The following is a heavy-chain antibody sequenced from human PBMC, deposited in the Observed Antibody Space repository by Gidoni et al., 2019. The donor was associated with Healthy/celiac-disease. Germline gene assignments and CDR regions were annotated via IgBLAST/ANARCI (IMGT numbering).Heavy chain of an antibody. D-gene: IGHD2-15*01. CDR3: ARSSGGKLDNYYYYGMDV. V-gene: IGHV4-34*01. CDR1: GGSFSVYY. J-gene: IGHJ6*02. Sequence: VQLQQWGAELLEPSETLSLTCACYGGSFSVYYWIWLRRPPRKGLEWIGEINHSGSTNYNPSLPSRVTISVDTSKTQFSLKLSSVTAADTAVYYCARSSGGKLDNYYYYGMDVWGQGTTVTVSS. CDR2: INHSGST.